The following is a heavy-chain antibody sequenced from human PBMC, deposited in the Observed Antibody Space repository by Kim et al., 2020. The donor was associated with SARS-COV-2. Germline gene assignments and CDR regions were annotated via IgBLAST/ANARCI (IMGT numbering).Heavy chain of an antibody. CDR1: GFTVNNFA. Sequence: GGSLRLSCGASGFTVNNFAMSWVRQAPGKGLEWVSTDPGGGGRTFYADSVKGRFTISRDNSKNTVFLQMNSVRAEDTAVYYCAKAQPLGSGWYVLEDWGQGTLVTVSA. D-gene: IGHD6-19*01. CDR2: DPGGGGRT. J-gene: IGHJ4*02. CDR3: AKAQPLGSGWYVLED. V-gene: IGHV3-23*01.